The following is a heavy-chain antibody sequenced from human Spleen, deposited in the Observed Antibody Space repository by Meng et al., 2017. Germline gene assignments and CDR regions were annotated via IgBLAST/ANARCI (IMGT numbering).Heavy chain of an antibody. CDR1: GYTFTSYA. CDR2: INTNTGNP. D-gene: IGHD3-22*01. CDR3: ARVGPLDYYDSSGGDY. J-gene: IGHJ4*02. Sequence: QVALAQSGSELQEPGASVKVSCKASGYTFTSYAMNWVRQAPGQGLEWMGWINTNTGNPTYAQGFTGRFVFSLDTSVSTAYLQISSLKAEDTAVYYCARVGPLDYYDSSGGDYWGQGTLVTVSS. V-gene: IGHV7-4-1*02.